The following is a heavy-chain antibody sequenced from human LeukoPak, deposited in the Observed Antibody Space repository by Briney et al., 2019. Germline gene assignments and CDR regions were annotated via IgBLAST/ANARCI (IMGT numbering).Heavy chain of an antibody. Sequence: PGGSLRLSCAASGFTFSSYSMNWVRQAPGKGLEWVSFISSSSSYIYYADSVKGRFTISRDNAKNPLYLQMNSLRAEDTAVYYCARDTASGSGSYFDYWGQGTLVTVSS. D-gene: IGHD6-19*01. J-gene: IGHJ4*02. CDR2: ISSSSSYI. CDR1: GFTFSSYS. CDR3: ARDTASGSGSYFDY. V-gene: IGHV3-21*01.